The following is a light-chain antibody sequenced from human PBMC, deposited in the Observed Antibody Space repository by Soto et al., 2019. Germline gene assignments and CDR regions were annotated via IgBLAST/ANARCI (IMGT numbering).Light chain of an antibody. Sequence: HSALTQPPSASGSPGQSVTISCTGTSSDVGNYVYVSWYQQRPGKAPRLMIYEVNKRPPGAPDRFSGSKSGNTASLTVSGLHAEDEADYYCSSYAGAKNFYVFGTGTKVTVL. V-gene: IGLV2-8*01. CDR3: SSYAGAKNFYV. CDR2: EVN. CDR1: SSDVGNYVY. J-gene: IGLJ1*01.